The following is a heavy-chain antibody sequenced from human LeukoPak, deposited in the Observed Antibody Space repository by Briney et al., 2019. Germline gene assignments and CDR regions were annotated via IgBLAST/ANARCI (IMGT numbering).Heavy chain of an antibody. Sequence: GGSLSLFCAASGFTFSDYGMHWARHAPGRGLEWVAVIWYDGSKKYYADSVKGRFTISRDNSKNTLYLQMNSLRAEDTAVYYCTRRDGDNDRGFDYWGQGTLVTVSS. CDR1: GFTFSDYG. V-gene: IGHV3-33*01. J-gene: IGHJ4*02. CDR2: IWYDGSKK. CDR3: TRRDGDNDRGFDY. D-gene: IGHD4-23*01.